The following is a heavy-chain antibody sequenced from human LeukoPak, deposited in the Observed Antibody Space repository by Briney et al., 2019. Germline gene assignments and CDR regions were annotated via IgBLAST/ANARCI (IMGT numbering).Heavy chain of an antibody. J-gene: IGHJ5*02. D-gene: IGHD3-3*01. Sequence: GASVKVSCKASGYTFTSYYMHWVRQAPGQGLEWMGIINPSGGSTSYAQKFQGRVTMTRDTSTSTVYMELSSLRSEDTAVYYCARERYDFWSTAGPNNWFDPWGQGTLVTVSS. V-gene: IGHV1-46*01. CDR3: ARERYDFWSTAGPNNWFDP. CDR2: INPSGGST. CDR1: GYTFTSYY.